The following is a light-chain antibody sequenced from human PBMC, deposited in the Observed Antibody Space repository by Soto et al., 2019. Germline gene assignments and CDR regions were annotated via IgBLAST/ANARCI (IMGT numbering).Light chain of an antibody. Sequence: QSALTQPPSASGSPGQSVTISCTGTSRDVGGYNYVSWYQQHPGKAPKLMISEINKRPSGVPDRFSGSKSGNTASLTVSGLQAEDEADYYCSSYAGSATHVVFCGGTKLTVL. CDR3: SSYAGSATHVV. J-gene: IGLJ2*01. V-gene: IGLV2-8*01. CDR1: SRDVGGYNY. CDR2: EIN.